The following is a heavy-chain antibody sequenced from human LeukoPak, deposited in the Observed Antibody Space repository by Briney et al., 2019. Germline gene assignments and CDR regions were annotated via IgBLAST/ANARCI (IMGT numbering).Heavy chain of an antibody. CDR2: IDWDADT. CDR3: TRAYSGSYPVHY. Sequence: SGPTLVNPTQTLTLTCTFSGFSLSTSGMCVSWIRQPPGKALEWLALIDWDADTYYSTSLKTRLTISKDTSKNQVVLTMTNMDPVDTATYYCTRAYSGSYPVHYWGQGTLVTVSS. J-gene: IGHJ4*02. D-gene: IGHD1-26*01. CDR1: GFSLSTSGMC. V-gene: IGHV2-70*13.